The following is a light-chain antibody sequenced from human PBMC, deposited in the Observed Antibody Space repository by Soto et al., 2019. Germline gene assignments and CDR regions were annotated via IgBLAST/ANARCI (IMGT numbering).Light chain of an antibody. CDR2: GAS. CDR3: QQYGSSPA. J-gene: IGKJ1*01. Sequence: EIVLTPSPCTLSLSPGERATLSCRASQSVSSSYLAWYQQKPGQAPRLLIYGASSRATGIPDRFSGSGSGTDFTLTISRLEPEDFAVYYCQQYGSSPAFGQGTKVDI. V-gene: IGKV3-20*01. CDR1: QSVSSSY.